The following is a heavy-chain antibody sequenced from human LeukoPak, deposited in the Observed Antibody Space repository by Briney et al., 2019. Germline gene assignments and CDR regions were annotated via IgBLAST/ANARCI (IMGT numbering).Heavy chain of an antibody. CDR2: INPNSGGT. CDR1: GYTFTDYY. CDR3: ARVVSSSGWYDLFY. Sequence: GASVKVSCKASGYTFTDYYMHWVRQAPGQGLEWMGWINPNSGGTNYAQKFQGRVTMTRDTSISTAYMELSRLRSDDTAVYYCARVVSSSGWYDLFYWGQGTLVTVSS. J-gene: IGHJ4*02. D-gene: IGHD6-19*01. V-gene: IGHV1-2*02.